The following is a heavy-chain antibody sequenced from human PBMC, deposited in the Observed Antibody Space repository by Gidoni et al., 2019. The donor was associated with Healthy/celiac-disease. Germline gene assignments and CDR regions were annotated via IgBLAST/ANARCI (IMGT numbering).Heavy chain of an antibody. J-gene: IGHJ4*02. Sequence: EVQLVQSGAEVKQPGESLKLSCKGSGYRFTSYWIGWVRQMPGKGLEWMGIIYPGDSDTRYSPSFQGQVTISADKSISTAYLQWSSLKASDTAMYYCARQRARGYDLGDFDYWGQGTLVTVSS. CDR1: GYRFTSYW. D-gene: IGHD5-12*01. CDR2: IYPGDSDT. V-gene: IGHV5-51*01. CDR3: ARQRARGYDLGDFDY.